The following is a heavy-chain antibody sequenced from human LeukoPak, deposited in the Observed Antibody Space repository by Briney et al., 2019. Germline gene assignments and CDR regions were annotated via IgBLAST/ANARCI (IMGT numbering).Heavy chain of an antibody. V-gene: IGHV1-8*02. CDR2: MNPNSGNT. CDR3: ARGSGPGAYNWFDP. CDR1: GYTFTSYD. D-gene: IGHD7-27*01. J-gene: IGHJ5*02. Sequence: ASVKVSCKASGYTFTSYDINWVRQSTGQGLEWMGWMNPNSGNTGYAQKFQGRVTMTRNTSISTAYMELSSLRSEDTAVYYCARGSGPGAYNWFDPWGQGTLVTVSS.